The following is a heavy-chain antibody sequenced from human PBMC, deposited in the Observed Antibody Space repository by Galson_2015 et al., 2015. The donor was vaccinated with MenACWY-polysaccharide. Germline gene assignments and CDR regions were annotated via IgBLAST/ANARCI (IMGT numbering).Heavy chain of an antibody. D-gene: IGHD2-15*01. CDR1: GIKFYGSG. V-gene: IGHV3-30*02. CDR2: IQYDGSNK. J-gene: IGHJ3*02. Sequence: SLRLSCAASGIKFYGSGMHWVRQAPGKGLEWVAVIQYDGSNKVYADSVRGRLSISRDNSKNTLYLQMNSLRAEDTAVYYCAREGSRIVFHAFDIWGQGTLVTVSS. CDR3: AREGSRIVFHAFDI.